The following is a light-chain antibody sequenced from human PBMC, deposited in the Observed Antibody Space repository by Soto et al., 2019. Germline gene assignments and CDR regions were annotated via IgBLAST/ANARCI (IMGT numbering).Light chain of an antibody. Sequence: DIQLTQSPSSLSASVRDTVTITCRASQTITYYLNWYHQKPGKAPRLLVYAASSLQTGVPSRFSGSGSGTDFTLAISSLQPEDFGTYYCQQSYVTPYTFGQGTNLEI. CDR2: AAS. J-gene: IGKJ2*01. V-gene: IGKV1-39*01. CDR3: QQSYVTPYT. CDR1: QTITYY.